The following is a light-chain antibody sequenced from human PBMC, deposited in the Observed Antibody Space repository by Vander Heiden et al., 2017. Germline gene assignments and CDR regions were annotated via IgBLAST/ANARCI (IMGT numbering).Light chain of an antibody. Sequence: DIQMTQSPSSLSASVGDRVTITCRASQSISSYLNWYQQKPGKAPKLLIYAASSLQSGVPSRFRGSGSGTDFTLTISSLQPEDFATYYCQQSYSTPFFGPGTNVDIK. CDR2: AAS. CDR1: QSISSY. CDR3: QQSYSTPF. J-gene: IGKJ3*01. V-gene: IGKV1-39*01.